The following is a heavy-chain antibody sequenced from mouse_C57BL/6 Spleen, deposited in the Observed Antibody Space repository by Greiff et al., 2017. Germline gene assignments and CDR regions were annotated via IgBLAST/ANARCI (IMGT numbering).Heavy chain of an antibody. Sequence: VQRVESGPGLVAPSQSLSITCTVSGFSLTSYGVDWVRQSPGKGLEWLGVIWGVGSTNYNSALKSRLSISKDNSKSQVFLKMNSLQTDDTAMYYCARGSNRFAYWGQGTLVTVSA. V-gene: IGHV2-6*01. CDR1: GFSLTSYG. D-gene: IGHD2-5*01. CDR2: IWGVGST. J-gene: IGHJ3*01. CDR3: ARGSNRFAY.